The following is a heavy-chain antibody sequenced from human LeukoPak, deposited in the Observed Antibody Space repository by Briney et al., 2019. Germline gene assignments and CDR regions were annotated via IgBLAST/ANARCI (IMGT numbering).Heavy chain of an antibody. CDR3: ARGGPGDY. J-gene: IGHJ4*02. CDR1: GGSFSGYY. CDR2: INHSGST. Sequence: PSETLSLTCAVYGGSFSGYYWSWIRPPPGKGLEWIGEINHSGSTNYNPSLKSRVTISVDTSKNQFSLKLSSVTAADTAVYYCARGGPGDYWGQGTLVTVSS. V-gene: IGHV4-34*01.